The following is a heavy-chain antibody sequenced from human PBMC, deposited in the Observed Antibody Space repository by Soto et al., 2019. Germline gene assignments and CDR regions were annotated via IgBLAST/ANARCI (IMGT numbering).Heavy chain of an antibody. CDR2: ISAYNGNT. CDR3: ARVERVTADRLYYFDY. D-gene: IGHD6-6*01. V-gene: IGHV1-18*04. J-gene: IGHJ4*02. CDR1: GYTFTSYG. Sequence: ASVKVSFKASGYTFTSYGISWVRQAPGQGLEWMGWISAYNGNTNYAQKLQGRVTMTTDTSTSTAYMELRSMRSDDTAVYYCARVERVTADRLYYFDYCGQGPLVTVSS.